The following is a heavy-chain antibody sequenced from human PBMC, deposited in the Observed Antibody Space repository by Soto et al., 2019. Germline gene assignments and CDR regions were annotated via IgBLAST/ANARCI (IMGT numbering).Heavy chain of an antibody. V-gene: IGHV3-53*01. Sequence: GSLRVSCAASWFTVSNNYMNLVRQPPGKGLECVSVIYTAGGTNYADSVKGRFIISRDNSKNTLYLQMNSLRAEDTAVYYCARALPVAKGGFHRWAQGTLVTVSP. CDR2: IYTAGGT. CDR3: ARALPVAKGGFHR. J-gene: IGHJ1*01. D-gene: IGHD2-2*01. CDR1: WFTVSNNY.